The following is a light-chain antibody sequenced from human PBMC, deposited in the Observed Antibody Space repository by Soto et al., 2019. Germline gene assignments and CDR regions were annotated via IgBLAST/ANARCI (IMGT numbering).Light chain of an antibody. J-gene: IGLJ1*01. CDR1: SSAIGGYDY. Sequence: QSALTQPASVSGSPGQSITISSPGTSSAIGGYDYVSWYQQRPGKAPKLMIYEVRYRPSGVSNRFSGSKSGNTASLTISGLQAEDEADYYCCSYTRTSNHYFFGSGTKVTVL. V-gene: IGLV2-14*01. CDR3: CSYTRTSNHYF. CDR2: EVR.